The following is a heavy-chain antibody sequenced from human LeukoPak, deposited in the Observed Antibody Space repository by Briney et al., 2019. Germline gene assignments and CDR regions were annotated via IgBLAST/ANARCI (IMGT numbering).Heavy chain of an antibody. D-gene: IGHD3-3*02. Sequence: GGSLRLSCAASGFTFSSYSMNWVRQTPGKGLEWVSSISSSSSYIYYTDSVKGRFTISRDKAKNSLYLQMNSLRAEDTAVYYCATGETLDPFDYWGQGTLVTVSS. CDR1: GFTFSSYS. J-gene: IGHJ4*02. V-gene: IGHV3-21*01. CDR3: ATGETLDPFDY. CDR2: ISSSSSYI.